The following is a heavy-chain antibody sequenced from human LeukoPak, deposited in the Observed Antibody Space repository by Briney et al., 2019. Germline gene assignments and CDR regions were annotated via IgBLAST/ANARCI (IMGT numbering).Heavy chain of an antibody. D-gene: IGHD3-3*01. V-gene: IGHV3-7*05. CDR1: GSTFSNYW. Sequence: GGSLRLSCAASGSTFSNYWMGWVRQAPGKGLEWVANIHRDGDERSHLKGRFTISRDNARNSPYLQMNSLRGEDSGVYYCARHGIFFFDNWGQGTLVTVSS. CDR3: ARHGIFFFDN. J-gene: IGHJ4*02. CDR2: IHRDGDER.